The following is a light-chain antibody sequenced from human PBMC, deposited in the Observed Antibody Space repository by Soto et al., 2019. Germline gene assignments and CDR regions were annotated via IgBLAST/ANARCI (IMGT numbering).Light chain of an antibody. CDR2: AAS. Sequence: DIQMTQSPSSLSASLGARVTITCRASQSISTYLNWYQQKPGKAPNLLIFAASSLQSGVPSRFSGSGSGTDCTLTISSLQPEDFATYYCQQSYSTPVTFGQGTKLEIK. CDR1: QSISTY. V-gene: IGKV1-39*01. J-gene: IGKJ2*01. CDR3: QQSYSTPVT.